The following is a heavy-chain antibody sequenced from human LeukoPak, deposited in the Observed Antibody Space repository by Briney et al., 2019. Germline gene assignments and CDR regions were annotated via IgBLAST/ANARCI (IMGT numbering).Heavy chain of an antibody. CDR3: GKAGGSYYGSGSDLIDS. J-gene: IGHJ4*02. Sequence: LSLTCTVSGGSISSSSYYWGWIRQSPGKGLEWLSYISSSGTYTNYADSVRGRFTISRDNARNSVHLQMNNLRVEDTAVYYCGKAGGSYYGSGSDLIDSWGQGTLVTVSS. D-gene: IGHD3-10*01. V-gene: IGHV3-11*06. CDR1: GGSISSSSYY. CDR2: ISSSGTYT.